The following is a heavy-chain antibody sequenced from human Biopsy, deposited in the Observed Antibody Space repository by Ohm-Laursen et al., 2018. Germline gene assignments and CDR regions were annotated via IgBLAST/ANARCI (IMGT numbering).Heavy chain of an antibody. Sequence: SLRLSCTASGFSVSDNYMSWVRQAPGKGLEWVSVIYSDGRTYYADSVKGRVTISRDNSKNTLSLHMSTLRADDTGTYYCAKEANYYDRPAHFDSWGQGTLVTVSS. CDR3: AKEANYYDRPAHFDS. D-gene: IGHD3-22*01. J-gene: IGHJ4*02. CDR2: IYSDGRT. CDR1: GFSVSDNY. V-gene: IGHV3-53*01.